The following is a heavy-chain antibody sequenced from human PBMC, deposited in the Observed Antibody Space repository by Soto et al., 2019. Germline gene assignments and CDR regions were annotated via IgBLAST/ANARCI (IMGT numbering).Heavy chain of an antibody. CDR3: PRHGSYLIGAFDL. CDR2: INVGNGDT. CDR1: GYTFISYA. V-gene: IGHV1-3*01. Sequence: QVRLVQCGAEVKKPGASVKVSCKASGYTFISYARHWVRQAPGQRLEWMGRINVGNGDTKYSRNFQGRVTIARDTSANTAYMEVSRLTSEDTGIYYCPRHGSYLIGAFDLWGQGTMVTVSS. J-gene: IGHJ3*01. D-gene: IGHD3-22*01.